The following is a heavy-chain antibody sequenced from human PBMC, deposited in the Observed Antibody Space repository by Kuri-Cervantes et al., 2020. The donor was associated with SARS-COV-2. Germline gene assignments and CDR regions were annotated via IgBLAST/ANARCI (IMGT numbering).Heavy chain of an antibody. Sequence: ASVKVSCKASGYSFSSYDINWVRQAAGQGLEWMGWISAYNGNTNYAQKLQGRVTMTTDTSTSTAYMELRSLRSDDTAVYYCATSEYGVDAFDIWGQGTMVTVSS. CDR1: GYSFSSYD. D-gene: IGHD2-2*01. J-gene: IGHJ3*02. CDR2: ISAYNGNT. V-gene: IGHV1-18*01. CDR3: ATSEYGVDAFDI.